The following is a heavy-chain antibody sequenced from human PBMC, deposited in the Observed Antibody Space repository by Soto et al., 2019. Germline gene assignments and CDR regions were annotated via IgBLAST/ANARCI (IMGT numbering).Heavy chain of an antibody. Sequence: ASVKVSCKASGYTFTRSGISWVRQAPGQGLEWMGWISTYNGDTNYAQTFQGRVTMTTDTSTSTVHMEVRSLRSDDTAVYYCAREGVAPYYYYGMDVWGQAPPVTVSS. CDR3: AREGVAPYYYYGMDV. CDR1: GYTFTRSG. J-gene: IGHJ6*02. D-gene: IGHD5-12*01. V-gene: IGHV1-18*01. CDR2: ISTYNGDT.